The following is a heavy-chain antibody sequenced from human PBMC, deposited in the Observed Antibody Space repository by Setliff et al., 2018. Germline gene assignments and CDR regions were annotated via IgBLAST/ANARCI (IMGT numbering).Heavy chain of an antibody. CDR1: GYSISSGYY. V-gene: IGHV4-38-2*01. Sequence: SETLSLTCAVSGYSISSGYYWGWTRQAPGKGLEWIASIYRSGSTYYNPSRKRRVTISLDTSKNQFPLKLSSVTASDTAVYYCARQLCSSGYCYATTFDYWGQGTRVTGS. J-gene: IGHJ4*02. CDR3: ARQLCSSGYCYATTFDY. D-gene: IGHD3-22*01. CDR2: IYRSGST.